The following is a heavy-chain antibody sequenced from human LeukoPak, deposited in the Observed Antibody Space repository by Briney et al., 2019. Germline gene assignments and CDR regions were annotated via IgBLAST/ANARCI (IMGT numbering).Heavy chain of an antibody. CDR1: GFTFSSYS. J-gene: IGHJ4*02. CDR2: VSPSSSYI. V-gene: IGHV3-21*01. Sequence: GGSLRLSCAASGFTFSSYSMNWVRQAPGKGLEWVSSVSPSSSYIYYADSVKGRFTISRDNAKNSLYLQMNSLRGDDTAVYYCARGVYSLDYWGQGTLVTVSS. CDR3: ARGVYSLDY. D-gene: IGHD4-11*01.